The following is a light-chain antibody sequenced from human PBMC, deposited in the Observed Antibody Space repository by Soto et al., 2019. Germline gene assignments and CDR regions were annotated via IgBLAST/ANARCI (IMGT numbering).Light chain of an antibody. CDR2: GAS. Sequence: EIVMTQSPATLSVSPGERATLSRRASQSVSSNLAWYQQTNGQAPRLLIYGASTRATGIPARFSGSWSGTEFTLTISRLQSEDFSVYYCQQYNNWPQTFGQGTKVDIK. CDR1: QSVSSN. V-gene: IGKV3-15*01. J-gene: IGKJ1*01. CDR3: QQYNNWPQT.